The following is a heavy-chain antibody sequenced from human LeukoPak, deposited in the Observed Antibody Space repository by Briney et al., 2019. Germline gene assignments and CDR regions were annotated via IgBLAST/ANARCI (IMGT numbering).Heavy chain of an antibody. CDR3: VRVTAIPSDAFDV. V-gene: IGHV4-34*01. CDR2: INHSGST. CDR1: GGSFSGYY. J-gene: IGHJ3*01. D-gene: IGHD2-21*02. Sequence: SGTLSLTCAVYGGSFSGYYWSWIRPPPGKGLEWIGQINHSGSTKYNPSPKSRVTIPLDTTKNQFSLKLNSVNAAHTAVLTCVRVTAIPSDAFDVWGQGRMVTASS.